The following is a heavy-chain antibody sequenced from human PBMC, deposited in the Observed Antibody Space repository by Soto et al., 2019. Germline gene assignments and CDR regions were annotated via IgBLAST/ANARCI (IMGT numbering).Heavy chain of an antibody. CDR1: GYSLTSYY. J-gene: IGHJ6*02. Sequence: QVQLVQSGAEVKKPGASVKVSCKASGYSLTSYYMHWVRQAPGQGLGWMGIINPSGGSTSYAQKCQGRVTMTRVTSTSTVYMELSSLRSEDTAVYYCASEYSSSSRYGMDVWGQGTTVTVSS. CDR2: INPSGGST. D-gene: IGHD6-6*01. V-gene: IGHV1-46*01. CDR3: ASEYSSSSRYGMDV.